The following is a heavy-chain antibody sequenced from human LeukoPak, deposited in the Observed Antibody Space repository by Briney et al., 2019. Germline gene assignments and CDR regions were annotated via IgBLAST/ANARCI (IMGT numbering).Heavy chain of an antibody. CDR2: VSFNGDST. Sequence: AGSLRRSGAASGFACSRFCMHWVRQPPGKGRECVSTVSFNGDSTDYADSVKGRFTISRDNAKNTMYLQMVSLKTEDMAVYYCARADYSFSNGPSPTPLDFWGQGTLVTVSS. V-gene: IGHV3-64*02. CDR3: ARADYSFSNGPSPTPLDF. J-gene: IGHJ4*02. CDR1: GFACSRFC. D-gene: IGHD3/OR15-3a*01.